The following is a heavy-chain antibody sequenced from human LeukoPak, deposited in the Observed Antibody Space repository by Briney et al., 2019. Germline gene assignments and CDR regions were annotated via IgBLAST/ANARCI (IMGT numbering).Heavy chain of an antibody. CDR3: AKDRGGGSQLGDAYDV. CDR1: GFPFDEHA. V-gene: IGHV3-9*01. J-gene: IGHJ3*01. D-gene: IGHD5-24*01. Sequence: GGSLRLSCAASGFPFDEHAMHWVRHAPGKGLEWVSGISYSSETIGYVDSVKGRFTISRDNVRKSLYLQMNSLRIEDTALYYCAKDRGGGSQLGDAYDVWGQGTMVSVSS. CDR2: ISYSSETI.